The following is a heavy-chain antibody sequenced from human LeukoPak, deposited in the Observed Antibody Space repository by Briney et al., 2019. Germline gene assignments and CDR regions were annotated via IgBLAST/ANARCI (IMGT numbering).Heavy chain of an antibody. D-gene: IGHD4-17*01. CDR2: IKQDGSEK. CDR3: ARDKTTGDSYFDS. J-gene: IGHJ4*02. CDR1: GFTFSTYW. Sequence: PGGSLRLSCVASGFTFSTYWMSWVRQAPGKGLEWVANIKQDGSEKYYVDSVKGRFTISRDNAENSLYLQMNSLRAEDTAVYYCARDKTTGDSYFDSWGQGTLATVSS. V-gene: IGHV3-7*01.